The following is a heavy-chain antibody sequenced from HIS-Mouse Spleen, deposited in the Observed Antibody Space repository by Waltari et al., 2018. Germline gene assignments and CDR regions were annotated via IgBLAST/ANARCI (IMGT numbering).Heavy chain of an antibody. CDR3: ARGYGWGSDQNYFDY. V-gene: IGHV4-34*01. CDR2: IKHSGST. CDR1: GGSFSGYY. J-gene: IGHJ4*02. Sequence: QVQLQQWGAGLLKPSETLSLTCAVYGGSFSGYYWSWIGQPPGKGLEWIGEIKHSGSTNYNPSLKSRVTISVDTSKNQFSLKLSSVTAADTAVYYCARGYGWGSDQNYFDYWGQGTLVTVSS. D-gene: IGHD3-16*01.